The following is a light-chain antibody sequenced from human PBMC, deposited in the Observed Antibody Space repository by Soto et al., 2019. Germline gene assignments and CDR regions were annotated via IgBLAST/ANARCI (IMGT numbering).Light chain of an antibody. CDR1: SSNIGAGYD. Sequence: VLTQPPSVSGAPGQRVTISCTGSSSNIGAGYDVHWYQQLPGTAPKLLIYGNNNRPSGVPDRFSGSKSGTSASLAITGLQAEDEADYYCQSYDSSLSGYVFGTGTKLTVL. CDR3: QSYDSSLSGYV. J-gene: IGLJ1*01. V-gene: IGLV1-40*01. CDR2: GNN.